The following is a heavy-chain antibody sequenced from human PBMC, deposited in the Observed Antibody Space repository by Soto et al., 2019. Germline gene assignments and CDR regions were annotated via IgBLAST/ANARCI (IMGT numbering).Heavy chain of an antibody. CDR2: ISGSGGST. J-gene: IGHJ6*02. D-gene: IGHD3-9*01. CDR3: AKEYNILTGYYTRLYYGMDV. Sequence: EVQLLESGGGLVQPGGSLRLSCAASGFTFSSYAMSWVRQAPGKGLEWVSAISGSGGSTYYADSVKGRFTISRDNSKNTLNLQMNSLRAEDTAVYYCAKEYNILTGYYTRLYYGMDVWGQGTTVTVSS. CDR1: GFTFSSYA. V-gene: IGHV3-23*01.